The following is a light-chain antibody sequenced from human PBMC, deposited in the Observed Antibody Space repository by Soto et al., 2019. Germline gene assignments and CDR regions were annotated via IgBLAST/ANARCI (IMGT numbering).Light chain of an antibody. J-gene: IGKJ1*01. Sequence: EIVLTQSPGTLSLSPGERATLSCRASQSVSSSYLAWYQQKPGQAPRLLIHGASSRATGIPDRFSGSGSGTDVTLTIIRMEPEDFAVDYCQQYGSSPEWTFGQGTKVEIK. CDR1: QSVSSSY. CDR3: QQYGSSPEWT. V-gene: IGKV3-20*01. CDR2: GAS.